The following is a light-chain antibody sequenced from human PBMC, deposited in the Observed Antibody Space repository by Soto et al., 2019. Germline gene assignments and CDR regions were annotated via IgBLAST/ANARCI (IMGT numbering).Light chain of an antibody. Sequence: AILMTQSPSTLSASLGASVPIXCRASQSIRSSLGWYQQKPGKVPRLLIYAASTIKSGIPSRFSGSGSGTEFTLTTSSLQPEDFATYYCLQYNNCSWAFGQGTKVDIK. CDR3: LQYNNCSWA. V-gene: IGKV1-6*01. CDR2: AAS. CDR1: QSIRSS. J-gene: IGKJ1*01.